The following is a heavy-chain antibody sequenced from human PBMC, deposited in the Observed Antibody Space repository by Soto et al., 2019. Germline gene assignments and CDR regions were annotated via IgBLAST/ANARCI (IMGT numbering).Heavy chain of an antibody. V-gene: IGHV3-72*01. D-gene: IGHD3-10*01. J-gene: IGHJ4*02. CDR1: GFTFSDHY. CDR3: TVWGSGNDFGAA. CDR2: SKNKADSYTT. Sequence: EVQLVESGGGLVQPGGSLRLSCAASGFTFSDHYMDWVRQAPGKGLEWVGRSKNKADSYTTEYAASVKGRFTISRDGSKNSLFLQMSSLTTEDTAVYYCTVWGSGNDFGAAWGQGILVTVSS.